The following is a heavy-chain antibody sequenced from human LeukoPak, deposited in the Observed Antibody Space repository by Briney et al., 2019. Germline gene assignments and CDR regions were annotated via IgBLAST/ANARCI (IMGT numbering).Heavy chain of an antibody. CDR2: IYYSGST. J-gene: IGHJ4*02. V-gene: IGHV4-59*12. CDR3: ARAEVGNYGDSEFDY. CDR1: GDSINSYH. Sequence: SETLSLTCTVSGDSINSYHWSWIRQPPGKGLEWIGYIYYSGSTNYNPSLKSRVIISVDTSKNQFSLKLTSVTAADTAVYYCARAEVGNYGDSEFDYWGQGTLVTVSS. D-gene: IGHD4-17*01.